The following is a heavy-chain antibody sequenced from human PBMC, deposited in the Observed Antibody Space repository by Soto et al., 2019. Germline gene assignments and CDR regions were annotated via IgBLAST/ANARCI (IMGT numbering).Heavy chain of an antibody. V-gene: IGHV3-7*01. CDR1: GFTFSSYW. Sequence: GGSLRLSCAASGFTFSSYWMSWVRQAPGKGLEWVANIKQGGSEKYYVDSVKGRFTISRDNAKNSLYLQMNSLRAEDTAVYYCAREITIFGVVIIKGNYYYGMDVWGQGTTVTVSS. CDR3: AREITIFGVVIIKGNYYYGMDV. J-gene: IGHJ6*02. CDR2: IKQGGSEK. D-gene: IGHD3-3*01.